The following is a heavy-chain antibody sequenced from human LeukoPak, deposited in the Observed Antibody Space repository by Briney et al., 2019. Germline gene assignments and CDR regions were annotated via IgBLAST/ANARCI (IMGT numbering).Heavy chain of an antibody. V-gene: IGHV4-4*07. CDR2: IYTSGST. CDR3: ARDRFGDLNYFDY. Sequence: PSETLSLTCTASGGSISSYFWSWIRQPAGKGLEWIGRIYTSGSTNYNPSLKSRVTISADKSTNQFSLKLSSVTAADTAVYYCARDRFGDLNYFDYWGQGTLVTVSS. D-gene: IGHD3-3*01. J-gene: IGHJ4*02. CDR1: GGSISSYF.